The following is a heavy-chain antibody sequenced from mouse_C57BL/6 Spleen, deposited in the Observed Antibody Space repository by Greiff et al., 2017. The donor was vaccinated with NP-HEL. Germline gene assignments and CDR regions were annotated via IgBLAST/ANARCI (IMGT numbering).Heavy chain of an antibody. CDR3: ASGSGCGCDYCYFDD. Sequence: QVQLQQPGAELVKPGASVKLSCKASGYTFTSYWMHWVKQRPGRGLEWIGRIDPNSGGTKYNEKFKSKATLTVDKPSSTAYMQLSSLTSEDSAVYDCASGSGCGCDYCYFDDWGQGTTLTVSS. CDR1: GYTFTSYW. CDR2: IDPNSGGT. V-gene: IGHV1-72*01. D-gene: IGHD2-2*01. J-gene: IGHJ2*01.